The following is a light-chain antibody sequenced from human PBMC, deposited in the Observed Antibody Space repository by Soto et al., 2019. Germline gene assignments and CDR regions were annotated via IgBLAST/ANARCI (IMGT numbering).Light chain of an antibody. CDR2: GAS. J-gene: IGKJ4*01. CDR3: LQLESYPLT. V-gene: IGKV1-17*01. CDR1: QGITSD. Sequence: DIQMTQSPSSLSASVGDRVTITCRASQGITSDLGWFQQKPGKAPQRLIYGASILQSGVPSRFSGSGSGTQFTLTISRLQPEDFATYCCLQLESYPLTFGGGTKVEMK.